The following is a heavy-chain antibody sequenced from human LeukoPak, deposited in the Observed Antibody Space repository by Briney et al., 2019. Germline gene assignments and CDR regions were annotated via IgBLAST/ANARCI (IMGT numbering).Heavy chain of an antibody. D-gene: IGHD4-11*01. J-gene: IGHJ4*01. Sequence: GGSLRLSCAASGFIFSHYGMHWVRQAPGKGLEGVAVIWSDATNRFYGASVKGRFTISRDNSQNTVFLQMNSLRAEDTAIYYCARDAQRGFDYSNSLEYWGHGTLVTVSS. CDR3: ARDAQRGFDYSNSLEY. CDR1: GFIFSHYG. CDR2: IWSDATNR. V-gene: IGHV3-33*01.